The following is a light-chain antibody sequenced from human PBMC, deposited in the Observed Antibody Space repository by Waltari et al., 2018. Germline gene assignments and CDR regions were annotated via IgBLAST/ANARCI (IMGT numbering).Light chain of an antibody. CDR2: GVT. Sequence: QSALTQPASVSGSPGQSITISCTGSSTDIGTYNVVSLYQHHPGKAPKIRIYGVTNRPSGVSNRFSGSKSGNTASLTISGLQTEDEADYYCCSYAGSMVFGGGTKLTVL. J-gene: IGLJ2*01. CDR1: STDIGTYNV. V-gene: IGLV2-23*02. CDR3: CSYAGSMV.